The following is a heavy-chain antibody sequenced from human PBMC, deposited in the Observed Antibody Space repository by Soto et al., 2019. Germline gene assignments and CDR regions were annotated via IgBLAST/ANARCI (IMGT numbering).Heavy chain of an antibody. CDR1: GFSFKDYY. V-gene: IGHV3-11*01. D-gene: IGHD3-10*01. Sequence: PGGSLRLSCAASGFSFKDYYMTWMRQTPEKGLEWISTITSSGGNAYYAASVKGRVTISRDNAHNSLYLQMSGLRAEDTALYYCAREMYTNYVYYFDLWGQGTLVTVSS. CDR2: ITSSGGNA. J-gene: IGHJ5*02. CDR3: AREMYTNYVYYFDL.